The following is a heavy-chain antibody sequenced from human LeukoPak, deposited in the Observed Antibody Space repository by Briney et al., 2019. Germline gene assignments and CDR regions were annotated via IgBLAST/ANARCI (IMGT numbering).Heavy chain of an antibody. J-gene: IGHJ5*02. CDR2: IYYSGST. CDR3: ARHDGNAVGFDP. D-gene: IGHD4-23*01. CDR1: GGSISSSSYY. V-gene: IGHV4-39*01. Sequence: SETLSLTCTVSGGSISSSSYYWGWIRQPPGKGLEWIGSIYYSGSTYYNPSLKSRVTISVDTSKNQFSLKLSSVTAADTAVYYCARHDGNAVGFDPWGQGTLVTVSS.